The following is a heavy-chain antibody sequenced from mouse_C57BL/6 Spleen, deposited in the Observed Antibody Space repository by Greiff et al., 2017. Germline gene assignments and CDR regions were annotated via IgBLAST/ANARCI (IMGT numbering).Heavy chain of an antibody. CDR1: GFTFSDYG. CDR3: ARPPSTVVARYWYFDV. J-gene: IGHJ1*03. CDR2: ISSCSSTI. Sequence: EVQLVESGGGLVKPGGSLKLSCAASGFTFSDYGMHWVRQAPEKGLAWVSYISSCSSTIYYADTVKGRFTISRDNAKNTLFLQMTSLRSEDTAMYYCARPPSTVVARYWYFDVWGTGTTVTVSS. V-gene: IGHV5-17*01. D-gene: IGHD1-1*01.